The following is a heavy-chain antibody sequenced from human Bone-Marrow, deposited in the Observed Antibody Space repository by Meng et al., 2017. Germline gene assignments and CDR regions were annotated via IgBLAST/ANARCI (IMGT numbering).Heavy chain of an antibody. D-gene: IGHD2-21*01. Sequence: ASVKVSCKPSGYTFTAYYIHWVRQAPGQGLEWMGHINPDTGDTLYAQKFQGRVSMTGDTSISTAYVELSGLRSDDTAVYYCARDENISLGKLFGEYWGQGTLVTVSS. V-gene: IGHV1-2*06. CDR1: GYTFTAYY. J-gene: IGHJ4*02. CDR2: INPDTGDT. CDR3: ARDENISLGKLFGEY.